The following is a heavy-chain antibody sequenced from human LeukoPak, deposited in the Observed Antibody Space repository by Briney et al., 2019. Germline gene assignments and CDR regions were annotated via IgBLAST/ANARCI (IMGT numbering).Heavy chain of an antibody. CDR1: GYTFASYW. J-gene: IGHJ4*02. V-gene: IGHV5-51*01. D-gene: IGHD3-22*01. CDR3: ARLSYDSSGYYPRHFDY. Sequence: GESLKISCKGSGYTFASYWIGWVRQMPGKGLEWMGIIYPGDSDTRYSPSFQGQVTISADKSISTAYLQWSSLKASDTAMYYCARLSYDSSGYYPRHFDYWAREPWSPSPQ. CDR2: IYPGDSDT.